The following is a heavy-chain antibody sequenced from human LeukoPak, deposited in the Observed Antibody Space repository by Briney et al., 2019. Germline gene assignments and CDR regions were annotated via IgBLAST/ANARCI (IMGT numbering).Heavy chain of an antibody. V-gene: IGHV1-8*03. CDR3: ARGRRGYSYGYVWNY. D-gene: IGHD5-18*01. CDR2: MNPNSGNT. J-gene: IGHJ4*02. Sequence: VASLKVSCKASGYTFTSYDINWVRQATGQRLECMGWMNPNSGNTGYAQKFQGRVTITRNTSISTAYMELSSLRSEDTAVYYCARGRRGYSYGYVWNYWGQGTLVTVSS. CDR1: GYTFTSYD.